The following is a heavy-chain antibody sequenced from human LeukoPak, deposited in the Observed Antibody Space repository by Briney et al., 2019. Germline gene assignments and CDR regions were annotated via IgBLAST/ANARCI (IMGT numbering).Heavy chain of an antibody. J-gene: IGHJ3*02. V-gene: IGHV1-18*01. CDR1: GYXFTNFG. D-gene: IGHD6-19*01. CDR2: ISAYKGDT. CDR3: ARAGGWARGDYKADAFDI. Sequence: ASVKVSCTASGYXFTNFGMSWVRQAPGQGLEWMGWISAYKGDTNYAQIHQGRVTMTTDTSTSTAYMELRSLRSDDTAVYYCARAGGWARGDYKADAFDIWGQGTMVTVSS.